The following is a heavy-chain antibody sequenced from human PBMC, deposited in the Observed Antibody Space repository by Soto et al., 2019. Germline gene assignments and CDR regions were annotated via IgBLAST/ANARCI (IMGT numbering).Heavy chain of an antibody. CDR1: GFTFSSYV. J-gene: IGHJ4*02. CDR2: ISYDGSSE. CDR3: AKGGVVGDTGIDY. D-gene: IGHD1-26*01. Sequence: QVQLVETGGGVVQPGRSLRLSCAASGFTFSSYVMHCVRQAPGRGLEWVSAISYDGSSEYFADSVKGRFIISRDNSKNTLYLQMNSLRADDTAVYYCAKGGVVGDTGIDYWGQGILVTVSS. V-gene: IGHV3-30*18.